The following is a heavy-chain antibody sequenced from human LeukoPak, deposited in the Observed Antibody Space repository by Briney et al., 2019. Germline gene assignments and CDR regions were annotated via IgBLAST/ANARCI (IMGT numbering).Heavy chain of an antibody. J-gene: IGHJ5*02. CDR1: GYTFTSYG. CDR2: ISGYDGKT. Sequence: ASVKVSCTASGYTFTSYGISWVRQAPGQGLEWMGWISGYDGKTNYAQKFQGRVTMTTDTSTNTAYMELRTLRSDDTAVYYCARDFHRARVDCFDPWGQGTLVTVSS. CDR3: ARDFHRARVDCFDP. V-gene: IGHV1-18*01. D-gene: IGHD2-15*01.